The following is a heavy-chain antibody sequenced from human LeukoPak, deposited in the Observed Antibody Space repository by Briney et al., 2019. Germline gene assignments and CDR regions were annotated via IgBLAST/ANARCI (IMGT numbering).Heavy chain of an antibody. CDR2: IYYSGST. D-gene: IGHD3-10*01. CDR1: GESIGGFY. J-gene: IGHJ4*02. V-gene: IGHV4-59*08. Sequence: SETLSLTCTVSGESIGGFYWTWIRQPPGKGLERIGYIYYSGSTNYNPSLKSRVTISVDTSKNQFSLKLSSVTAADTALYYCARLETYYYGSGSYSCFDYWGQGTLVTVSS. CDR3: ARLETYYYGSGSYSCFDY.